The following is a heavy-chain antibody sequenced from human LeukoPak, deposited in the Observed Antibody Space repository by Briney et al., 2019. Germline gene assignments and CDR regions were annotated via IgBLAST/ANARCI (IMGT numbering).Heavy chain of an antibody. J-gene: IGHJ4*02. D-gene: IGHD3-3*01. Sequence: GRSLRLSCAASGFTFSSFGMHWVRQAPGKGLEWVGFIRSKAYGGTTEYAASVKGRFTISRDDSKSIAYLQMNSLKTEDTAVHYCTRDDFWSGYYPPRDYWGQGTLVTVSS. CDR2: IRSKAYGGTT. CDR1: GFTFSSFG. CDR3: TRDDFWSGYYPPRDY. V-gene: IGHV3-49*04.